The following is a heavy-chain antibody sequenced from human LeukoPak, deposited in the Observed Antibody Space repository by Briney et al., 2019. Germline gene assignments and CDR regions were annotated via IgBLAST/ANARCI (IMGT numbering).Heavy chain of an antibody. D-gene: IGHD3-10*02. Sequence: GGSLRLSCAASGFTFSSYEMNWVRQAPGKGLEWVSYISSGGTTIYYADSVKGRFTISRDNAKNSLYLQMNSLRAEDTAVYYCAELGITMIGGVWGKGTTVTISS. CDR3: AELGITMIGGV. V-gene: IGHV3-48*03. CDR2: ISSGGTTI. J-gene: IGHJ6*04. CDR1: GFTFSSYE.